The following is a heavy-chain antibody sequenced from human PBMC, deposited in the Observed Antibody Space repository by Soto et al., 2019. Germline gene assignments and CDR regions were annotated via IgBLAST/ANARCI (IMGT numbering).Heavy chain of an antibody. D-gene: IGHD4-17*01. V-gene: IGHV4-4*02. CDR1: GGYITSSDW. Sequence: QVQLQESGPGLVKPSGTLSLTCAVFGGYITSSDWGSWVRQPPGKGLEWIGEVHHYGMTNYNPSLASRVSMSMDESKKQFSLEMTSVTAADTAVYYCARRYHGHSGEFLGDNWGQGILVTVSS. CDR3: ARRYHGHSGEFLGDN. CDR2: VHHYGMT. J-gene: IGHJ4*02.